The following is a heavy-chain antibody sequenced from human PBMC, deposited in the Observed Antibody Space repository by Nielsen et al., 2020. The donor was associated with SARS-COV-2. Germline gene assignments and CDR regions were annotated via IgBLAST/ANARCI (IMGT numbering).Heavy chain of an antibody. CDR3: AKDRHGMVRRAFDY. Sequence: GDSLNISCAASGSTLSSYAMSWVRPAPGKGLGWVSAISGSGGSTYYADSVKGRFTISRDNSQNTLYLQMNSLRAEDTAVYYCAKDRHGMVRRAFDYWGQGTLVTVSS. CDR1: GSTLSSYA. D-gene: IGHD3-10*01. CDR2: ISGSGGST. V-gene: IGHV3-23*01. J-gene: IGHJ4*02.